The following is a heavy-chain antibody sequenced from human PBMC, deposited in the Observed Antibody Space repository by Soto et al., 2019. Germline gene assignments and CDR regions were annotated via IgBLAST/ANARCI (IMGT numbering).Heavy chain of an antibody. CDR3: AREAASDPSFYYHYLDV. D-gene: IGHD6-25*01. J-gene: IGHJ6*03. V-gene: IGHV1-8*01. CDR1: GYTFSNYN. Sequence: QEQLVQSGAEVKKPGAPVKVSCKASGYTFSNYNINWVRQASGQGLEWMGWMNPDSGNTGYAEKFQGRVTITRNRSISTAYMELSGLRSEDTAVYYCAREAASDPSFYYHYLDVWGKGTTVTVSS. CDR2: MNPDSGNT.